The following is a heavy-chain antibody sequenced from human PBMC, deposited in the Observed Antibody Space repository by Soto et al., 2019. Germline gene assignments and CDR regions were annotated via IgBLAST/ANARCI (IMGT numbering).Heavy chain of an antibody. CDR2: IKSESDGGTT. CDR1: GFTFNDAW. Sequence: PGGALRISCAGSGFTFNDAWIKWVRQAPGKGLERVGRIKSESDGGTTAYAAPVKGRFTIFRDDSKNTVYLQMNSLRTEDTALYYCMTDRQYRPAYWGQGTQVTVSS. J-gene: IGHJ4*02. D-gene: IGHD3-16*02. V-gene: IGHV3-15*07. CDR3: MTDRQYRPAY.